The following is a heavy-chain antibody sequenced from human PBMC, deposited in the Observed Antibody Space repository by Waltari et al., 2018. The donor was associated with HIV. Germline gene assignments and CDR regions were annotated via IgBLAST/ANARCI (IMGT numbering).Heavy chain of an antibody. D-gene: IGHD2-2*01. V-gene: IGHV3-23*01. J-gene: IGHJ4*02. CDR2: ISGSGNST. Sequence: EVQLLESGGGLIEPGGSLRLSCLGSGFIFSSYAMSWVRQAPGQGLEWVSGISGSGNSTYYAGSVKGRFIISRDNSKNTVFLQMNSLRAEDTAVYYCAKGDCNSPSCPFDFWGQVTLVTVSS. CDR3: AKGDCNSPSCPFDF. CDR1: GFIFSSYA.